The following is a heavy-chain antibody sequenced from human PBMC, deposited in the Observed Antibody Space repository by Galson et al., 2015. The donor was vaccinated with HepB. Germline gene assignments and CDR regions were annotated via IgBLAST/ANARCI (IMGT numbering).Heavy chain of an antibody. J-gene: IGHJ4*02. CDR1: GYTFSRYG. D-gene: IGHD3-22*01. CDR2: INTNTGNP. CDR3: ARAEGSGYYYVGY. V-gene: IGHV7-4-1*02. Sequence: SVKVSCKASGYTFSRYGMNWVRQAPGQGPEWMGRINTNTGNPTYAQGFTGRFVFSLDTSVSTAYLQINSLKAEDTAVYYCARAEGSGYYYVGYWGQGTLVTVS.